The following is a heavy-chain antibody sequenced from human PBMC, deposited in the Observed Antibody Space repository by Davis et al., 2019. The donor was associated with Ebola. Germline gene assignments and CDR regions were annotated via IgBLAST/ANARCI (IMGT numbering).Heavy chain of an antibody. V-gene: IGHV4-31*03. CDR2: IYYSGST. D-gene: IGHD2-2*01. J-gene: IGHJ4*02. CDR3: TRGKIVVVPAAKSYFDY. CDR1: GGSISSGAYY. Sequence: MPSETLSLTCTVSGGSISSGAYYWSWIRQHPGKGLEWIGYIYYSGSTYYNPSLKSRVTISLDTSKNHFSLNLSSVTAADTAVYYCTRGKIVVVPAAKSYFDYWGQGTLVTVSS.